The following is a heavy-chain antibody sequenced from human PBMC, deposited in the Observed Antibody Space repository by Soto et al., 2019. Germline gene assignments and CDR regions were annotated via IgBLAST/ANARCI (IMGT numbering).Heavy chain of an antibody. Sequence: QVELQESGPGLVKPSQTLSLTCTVSGGSINSGDYYWSWIRQPPGKGLEWIGYIYYGGSTRYNASIKSRITISVDTSKNQFSLSLSSVTAADTAVYYCARVLPGGPPEYYFDSWGRGTLVTVSS. CDR3: ARVLPGGPPEYYFDS. V-gene: IGHV4-30-4*01. J-gene: IGHJ4*02. CDR1: GGSINSGDYY. CDR2: IYYGGST. D-gene: IGHD2-2*01.